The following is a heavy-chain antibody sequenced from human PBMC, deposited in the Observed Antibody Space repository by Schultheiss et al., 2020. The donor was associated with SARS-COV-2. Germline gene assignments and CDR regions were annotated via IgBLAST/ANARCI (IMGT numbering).Heavy chain of an antibody. J-gene: IGHJ5*02. CDR1: GGSISNGDHT. D-gene: IGHD3-22*01. CDR2: INHSGST. V-gene: IGHV4-30-2*06. Sequence: SETLSLTCAVSGGSISNGDHTWSWIRQSPGKGLEWIGEINHSGSTNYNPSLKSRVTISVDTSKNQFSLKLSSVTAADTAVYYCAISPNYYDSSGYAPWPLGTLVTVSS. CDR3: AISPNYYDSSGYAP.